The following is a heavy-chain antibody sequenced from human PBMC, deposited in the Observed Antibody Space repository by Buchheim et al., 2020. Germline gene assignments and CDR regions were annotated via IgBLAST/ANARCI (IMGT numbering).Heavy chain of an antibody. J-gene: IGHJ4*02. CDR3: AKDWGKQQLVGWGDY. D-gene: IGHD6-13*01. Sequence: EVQLLESGGGLVQPGGSLRLSCGASGFTFSSYAMSWVRQAPGKGLEWVSGISGSGGTTYYADSVKGRFTLSRDNSKNTLYLQMNSLRAEDTAVYYCAKDWGKQQLVGWGDYWGQGTL. V-gene: IGHV3-23*01. CDR1: GFTFSSYA. CDR2: ISGSGGTT.